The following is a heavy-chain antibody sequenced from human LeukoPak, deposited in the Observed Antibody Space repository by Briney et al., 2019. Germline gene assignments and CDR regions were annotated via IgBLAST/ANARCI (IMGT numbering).Heavy chain of an antibody. D-gene: IGHD6-19*01. CDR2: INEGGSDK. CDR1: GFTFSRFW. J-gene: IGHJ4*02. CDR3: GRVSNGWSVIDF. V-gene: IGHV3-7*04. Sequence: PGGSLRLSCVGSGFTFSRFWMSWVRQAPGKGLECVANINEGGSDKYYVEPLRGRFTISRDNAKNSVNLQMNSLRVEDTAVYYCGRVSNGWSVIDFWGQGTLVTVS.